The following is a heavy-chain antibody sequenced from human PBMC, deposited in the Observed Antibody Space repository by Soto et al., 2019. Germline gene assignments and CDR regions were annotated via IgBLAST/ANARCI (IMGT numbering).Heavy chain of an antibody. CDR1: GYTFTSYD. V-gene: IGHV1-8*01. CDR3: ARASRLTYYYGSGGYSPPGY. J-gene: IGHJ4*02. CDR2: MNPNSGNT. Sequence: ASVKVSCKASGYTFTSYDINWVRQATGQGLEWMGWMNPNSGNTGYAQKFQGRVTMTRNTSISTAYMELSSLRSEDTAVYYCARASRLTYYYGSGGYSPPGYWGQGTLVTVSS. D-gene: IGHD3-10*01.